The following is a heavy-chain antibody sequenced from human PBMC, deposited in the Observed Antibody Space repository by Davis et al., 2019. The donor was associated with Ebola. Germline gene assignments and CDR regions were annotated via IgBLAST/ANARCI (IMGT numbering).Heavy chain of an antibody. CDR3: ARVGYCSSTSCFLYYYYGMDV. CDR1: GFTFSDYY. CDR2: ISSSGSTI. V-gene: IGHV3-11*04. Sequence: GGSLRLSCAASGFTFSDYYMSWIRQAPGKGLERVSYISSSGSTIYYADSVKGRFTISSDNAKNSLYLQMNSLRAEDTAVYYCARVGYCSSTSCFLYYYYGMDVWGQGTTVTVSS. J-gene: IGHJ6*02. D-gene: IGHD2-2*01.